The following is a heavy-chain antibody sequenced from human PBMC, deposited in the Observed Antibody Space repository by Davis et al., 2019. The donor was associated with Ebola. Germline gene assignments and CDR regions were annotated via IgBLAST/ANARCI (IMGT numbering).Heavy chain of an antibody. V-gene: IGHV1-2*02. CDR2: INPNSGGT. Sequence: ASVKVSCKASGYTFTGYYMHWVRQAPGQGLEWMGWINPNSGGTNYAQKFQGRVTMTRDTSISTAYMELSRLRSDDTAVYYCARHYYDSSGYLLYWGQGTLVTVSS. CDR3: ARHYYDSSGYLLY. CDR1: GYTFTGYY. D-gene: IGHD3-22*01. J-gene: IGHJ4*02.